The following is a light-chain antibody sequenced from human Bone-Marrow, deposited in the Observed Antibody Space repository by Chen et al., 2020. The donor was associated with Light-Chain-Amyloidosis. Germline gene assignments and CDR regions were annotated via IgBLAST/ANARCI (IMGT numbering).Light chain of an antibody. V-gene: IGLV3-25*03. CDR2: RDT. CDR1: DLPTRY. Sequence: SYELTQPPSVSVSPGQTARITLSGDDLPTRYAYWYQQKPGQAPVMVIHRDTERSSGISGRFSGSSSGTNATLTISGVRAEDEADYHCQSADSSGTYEVIFGGGTKLTVL. CDR3: QSADSSGTYEVI. J-gene: IGLJ2*01.